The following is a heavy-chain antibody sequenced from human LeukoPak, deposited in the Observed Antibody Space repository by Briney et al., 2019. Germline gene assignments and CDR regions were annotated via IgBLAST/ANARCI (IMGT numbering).Heavy chain of an antibody. CDR1: GFTFSSYS. D-gene: IGHD1-1*01. CDR3: AKNPRLEGWIYFDS. CDR2: ISGSGGRV. J-gene: IGHJ4*02. V-gene: IGHV3-23*01. Sequence: GGSLRLSCAASGFTFSSYSMSWVRQAPGKGLEWVSSISGSGGRVDYADSVKGRFTISRDNSKNTLSLQMNSLTAEDTAVYYCAKNPRLEGWIYFDSWGQGILVTVSS.